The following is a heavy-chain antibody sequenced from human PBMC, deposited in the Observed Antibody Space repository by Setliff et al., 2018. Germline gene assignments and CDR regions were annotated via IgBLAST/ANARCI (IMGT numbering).Heavy chain of an antibody. J-gene: IGHJ4*02. D-gene: IGHD3-3*01. CDR1: GDTSTSYA. V-gene: IGHV1-3*01. Sequence: GASVKVSCKASGDTSTSYAMHWVRQAPGQRLEWMGWINAGNGNTKYSQKFQGRVTITRDTSTSTAYMELSSLRSEDTAVYYCARELPRTIFGVVIDYWGQGTLVTVSS. CDR2: INAGNGNT. CDR3: ARELPRTIFGVVIDY.